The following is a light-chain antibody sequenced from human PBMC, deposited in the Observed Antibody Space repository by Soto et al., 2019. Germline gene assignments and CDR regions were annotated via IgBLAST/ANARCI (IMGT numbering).Light chain of an antibody. CDR2: DAS. CDR1: QSISTK. V-gene: IGKV1-5*01. CDR3: QQYNSFSLFI. Sequence: DIQMTQSPSTLSASVGDRVTITCRASQSISTKLAWYKHKPGKAPEILIYDASSLQSGVPSRFSGSGSGTELTLTISSLQNDDLATSFCQQYNSFSLFIFGQVTKVDIK. J-gene: IGKJ2*01.